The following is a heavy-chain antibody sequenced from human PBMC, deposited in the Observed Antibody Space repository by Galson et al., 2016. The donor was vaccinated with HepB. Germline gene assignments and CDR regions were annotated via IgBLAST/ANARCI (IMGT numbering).Heavy chain of an antibody. CDR1: GFTFSNYG. CDR3: ARSEHLVPGDY. Sequence: SLRLSCAASGFTFSNYGMHWVRQAPGKGLEWVAVIWDDGSNKYYADSVKGRFTVSRDNSQNTLYLQMNSLRAEDTAVNYCARSEHLVPGDYWGQGTLVTVSS. CDR2: IWDDGSNK. J-gene: IGHJ4*02. D-gene: IGHD6-13*01. V-gene: IGHV3-33*01.